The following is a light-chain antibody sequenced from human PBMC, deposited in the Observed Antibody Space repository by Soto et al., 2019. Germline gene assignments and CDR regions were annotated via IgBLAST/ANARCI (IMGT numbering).Light chain of an antibody. CDR3: SSYTITSTYV. V-gene: IGLV2-14*02. Sequence: QSVLTQPASVSGSPGQSITISCTGTRSDVGSYNLVSWYQQYPGKAPKLMIYEGSKRPSGVSNRFSGSKSGNTASLTISGLQAEDEADYYCSSYTITSTYVFGTGTKVTVL. CDR1: RSDVGSYNL. J-gene: IGLJ1*01. CDR2: EGS.